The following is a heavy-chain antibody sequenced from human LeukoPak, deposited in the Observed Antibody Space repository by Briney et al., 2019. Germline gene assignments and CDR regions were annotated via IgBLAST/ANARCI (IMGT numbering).Heavy chain of an antibody. J-gene: IGHJ4*02. CDR3: ARGIGSSGFYPFDY. D-gene: IGHD3-22*01. Sequence: GGSLRLSCAASGLTFTNYAMGWVRQAPGKGLEWVSVISGSGERAYYADSVKGRFTISSDNSKNTLYLQMNSLRAEDTAVYYCARGIGSSGFYPFDYWGQGILVTVSS. CDR1: GLTFTNYA. CDR2: ISGSGERA. V-gene: IGHV3-23*01.